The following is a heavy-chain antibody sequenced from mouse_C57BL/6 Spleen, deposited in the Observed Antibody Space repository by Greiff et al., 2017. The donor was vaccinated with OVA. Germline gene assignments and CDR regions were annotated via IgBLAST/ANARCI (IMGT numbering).Heavy chain of an antibody. D-gene: IGHD1-2*01. CDR2: IYPSDSET. V-gene: IGHV1-61*01. CDR3: ASGSSFDY. J-gene: IGHJ2*01. CDR1: GYTFTSYW. Sequence: QVQLQQPGAELVRPGSSVKLSCKASGYTFTSYWMDWVKQRPGQGLEWIGNIYPSDSETHYNQKFKDKATLTVDKSSSTAYMQLSSPTSEDSAVYYCASGSSFDYWGQGTTLTVSS.